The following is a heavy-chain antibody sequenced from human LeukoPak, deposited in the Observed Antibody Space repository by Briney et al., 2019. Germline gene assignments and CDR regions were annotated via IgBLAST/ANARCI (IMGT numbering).Heavy chain of an antibody. Sequence: GGSLRLSCAASGFTVSSNYMSWVRQAPGKGLEWVSVIYSGDSTYYADSVKGRFSISRDNSKNTLYLQMNSLRAEDTAVYYCAREMYGDDSSGFDYWGQGTLVTVSS. D-gene: IGHD3-22*01. CDR3: AREMYGDDSSGFDY. CDR1: GFTVSSNY. CDR2: IYSGDST. J-gene: IGHJ4*02. V-gene: IGHV3-66*01.